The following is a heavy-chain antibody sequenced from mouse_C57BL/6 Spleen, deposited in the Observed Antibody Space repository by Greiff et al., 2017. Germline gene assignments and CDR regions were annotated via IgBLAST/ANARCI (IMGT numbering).Heavy chain of an antibody. J-gene: IGHJ4*01. V-gene: IGHV1-7*01. CDR3: AIYYNNYGAMDY. Sequence: QVQLQQSGAELAKPGASVKLSCKASGYTFTSYWMHWVKQRPGQGLEWIGYINPSSGYTKYNQKFKDKATLTADKSSSTAYKQLVILTYEDSAVYYCAIYYNNYGAMDYWGQGTSVTVSS. D-gene: IGHD2-5*01. CDR2: INPSSGYT. CDR1: GYTFTSYW.